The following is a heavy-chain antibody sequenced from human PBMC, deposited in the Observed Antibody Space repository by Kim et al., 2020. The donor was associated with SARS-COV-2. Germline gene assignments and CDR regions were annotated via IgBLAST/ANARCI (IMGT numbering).Heavy chain of an antibody. CDR2: TSYDGGNI. D-gene: IGHD3-22*01. CDR1: GFSFSTYG. V-gene: IGHV3-30*18. J-gene: IGHJ4*02. CDR3: AKALDYNYDSSLDY. Sequence: GGSLRLSCAASGFSFSTYGMHWVRQAPGKGLEWVALTSYDGGNIYHADSVRGRFTVSRDNSKNTVYLQMNSLRDDDTAVYFCAKALDYNYDSSLDYWGQGTWSPSPQ.